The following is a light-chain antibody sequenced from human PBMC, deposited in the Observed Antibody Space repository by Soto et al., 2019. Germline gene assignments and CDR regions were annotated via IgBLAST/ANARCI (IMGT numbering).Light chain of an antibody. V-gene: IGKV3-20*01. CDR2: GVS. Sequence: EIVLTQSPGTLSLSPGERATLSCRASQSVPSNFLAWYQQKPGLAPILVIYGVSRRATGIPDRFSGSGSGTDFTLTISRLEPEDFAVYYCQQYDSSWTFGQGTKVEIK. J-gene: IGKJ1*01. CDR3: QQYDSSWT. CDR1: QSVPSNF.